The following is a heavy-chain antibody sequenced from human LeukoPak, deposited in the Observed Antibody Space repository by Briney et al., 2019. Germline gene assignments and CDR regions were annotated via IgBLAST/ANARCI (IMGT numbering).Heavy chain of an antibody. Sequence: SETLSLTCTVSGGSISSSSYYWGWIRQPPGKGLEWIGSTYYSGSTYYNPSLKSRVTISVDTSKNQFSLKLSSVTAADTAVYYCARVVIVATITLFDYWGQGTLVTVSS. CDR2: TYYSGST. CDR3: ARVVIVATITLFDY. D-gene: IGHD5-12*01. V-gene: IGHV4-39*01. J-gene: IGHJ4*02. CDR1: GGSISSSSYY.